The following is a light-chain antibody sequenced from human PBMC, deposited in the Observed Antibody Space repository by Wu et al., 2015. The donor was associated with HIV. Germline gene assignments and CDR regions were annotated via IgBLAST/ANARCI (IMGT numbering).Light chain of an antibody. CDR2: GSS. CDR3: QQYGGSPSIT. V-gene: IGKV3-20*01. CDR1: QSVSSSY. J-gene: IGKJ5*01. Sequence: EIVLTQSPGTLSLSPGERAILSCRASQSVSSSYLAWYQQKPGQAPSLLIYGSSSRATGISYRFSGSGSGTDFTLTISRLEPEDSAVYYCQQYGGSPSITFGQGTRLEIK.